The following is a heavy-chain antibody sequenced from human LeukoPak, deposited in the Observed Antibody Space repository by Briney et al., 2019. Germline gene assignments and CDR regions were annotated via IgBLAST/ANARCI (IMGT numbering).Heavy chain of an antibody. CDR3: VRGSLASGVVVYYYYYLDV. J-gene: IGHJ6*03. D-gene: IGHD3-3*01. V-gene: IGHV3-33*01. Sequence: GGSLRLSCAASGFTFASYAMHWVRQVPGKGLEWVAVIWYDGSDEKFADSVKGRFTISRDNSKNTLYLEMNGLRTEDTAVYYCVRGSLASGVVVYYYYYLDVWGKGTTVTVSS. CDR1: GFTFASYA. CDR2: IWYDGSDE.